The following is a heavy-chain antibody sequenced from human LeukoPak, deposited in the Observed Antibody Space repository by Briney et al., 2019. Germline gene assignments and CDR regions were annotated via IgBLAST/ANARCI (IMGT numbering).Heavy chain of an antibody. CDR3: TIGPLDY. J-gene: IGHJ4*02. Sequence: PGGSLRLSCAASGLSISDQYMSWVRQAPGKGLEWVGHIKSNADGGTTDYAAPVKGRFTISRDDSKNTLYLQMNSLKIEDTAVYYCTIGPLDYWGQGTQVTVSS. CDR1: GLSISDQY. D-gene: IGHD1-14*01. CDR2: IKSNADGGTT. V-gene: IGHV3-15*01.